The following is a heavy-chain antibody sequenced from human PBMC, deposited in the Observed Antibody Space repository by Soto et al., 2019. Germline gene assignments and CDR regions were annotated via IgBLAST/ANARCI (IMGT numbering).Heavy chain of an antibody. CDR1: GGTFSSYT. CDR2: IIPILGIA. CDR3: AREHGEYGAGNFLH. J-gene: IGHJ1*01. D-gene: IGHD4-17*01. V-gene: IGHV1-69*08. Sequence: QVQLVQSGAEVKKPGSSVNVSCKASGGTFSSYTISWVRQAPGQGLEWMGRIIPILGIANYAQKFQGRVTITADKSTSTAYMELSSLRSEDTAVYYCAREHGEYGAGNFLHWGKGTLVTVSS.